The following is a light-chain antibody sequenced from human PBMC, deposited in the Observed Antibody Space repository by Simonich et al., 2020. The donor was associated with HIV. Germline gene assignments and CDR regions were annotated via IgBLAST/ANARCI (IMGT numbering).Light chain of an antibody. J-gene: IGLJ3*02. CDR1: SSNIANNY. V-gene: IGLV1-51*01. CDR3: GTWDSSLSAGV. Sequence: QSVLTQPPSVSAAPGQKVTISCSVSSSNIANNYVSWYQQLPRTAPKLLLYDNHKGPSGIRDRVSGSKSGTSATLGITGLQTGDEADYYCGTWDSSLSAGVFGGGTKLTVL. CDR2: DNH.